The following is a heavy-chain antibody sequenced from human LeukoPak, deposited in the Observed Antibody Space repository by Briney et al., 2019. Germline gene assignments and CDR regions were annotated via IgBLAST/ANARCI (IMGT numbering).Heavy chain of an antibody. CDR3: ARDGISRWFDP. CDR1: GDTFSSYT. V-gene: IGHV1-69*04. CDR2: IIPILGIA. J-gene: IGHJ5*02. Sequence: SVKVSCKASGDTFSSYTISWVRQAPGQGLEWMGRIIPILGIANYAQKFQGRVTITADKSTSTAYMELSSLRSEDTAVYYCARDGISRWFDPWGQGTLVTVSS. D-gene: IGHD1-14*01.